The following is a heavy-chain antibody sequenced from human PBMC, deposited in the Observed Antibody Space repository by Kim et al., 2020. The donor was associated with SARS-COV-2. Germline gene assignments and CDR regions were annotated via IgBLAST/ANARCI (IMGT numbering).Heavy chain of an antibody. CDR1: GGTFSSYA. J-gene: IGHJ3*02. Sequence: SVKVSCKASGGTFSSYAISWVRQAPGQGLEWMGGIIPIFGTANYAQKFQGRVTITADESTSTAYMELSSLRSEDTAVYYCATPNPTYYYDSSGYSHAFDIWGQGTMVTVSS. CDR2: IIPIFGTA. D-gene: IGHD3-22*01. V-gene: IGHV1-69*13. CDR3: ATPNPTYYYDSSGYSHAFDI.